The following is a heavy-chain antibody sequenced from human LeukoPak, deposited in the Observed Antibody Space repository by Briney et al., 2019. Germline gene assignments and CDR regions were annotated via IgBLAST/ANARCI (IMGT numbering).Heavy chain of an antibody. V-gene: IGHV3-11*01. D-gene: IGHD4-23*01. CDR2: ISGSARTI. Sequence: GSLRLSCAASGFTFSDYYMNWIRQSPGKGLEWTSYISGSARTIYYADSVKGRFTISRDNAKNSLYLQMNSLRAEDTAVYYCARDEANYGGNSNYWGQGTLVTVSS. CDR1: GFTFSDYY. CDR3: ARDEANYGGNSNY. J-gene: IGHJ4*02.